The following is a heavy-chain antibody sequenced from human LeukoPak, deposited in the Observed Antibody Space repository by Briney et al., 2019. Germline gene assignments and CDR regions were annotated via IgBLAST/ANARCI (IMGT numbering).Heavy chain of an antibody. J-gene: IGHJ4*02. V-gene: IGHV1-18*01. CDR2: ISAYNGNT. Sequence: ASVKVSCKASGYTFTSYGISWVRQAPGQGLEWMGWISAYNGNTNYAQKLQGRVTMTTDTSTSTAYMELRSLRSDDTAVYYCARPSLYYDSSGYPEYYFDYWGQGTLVTVS. CDR3: ARPSLYYDSSGYPEYYFDY. D-gene: IGHD3-22*01. CDR1: GYTFTSYG.